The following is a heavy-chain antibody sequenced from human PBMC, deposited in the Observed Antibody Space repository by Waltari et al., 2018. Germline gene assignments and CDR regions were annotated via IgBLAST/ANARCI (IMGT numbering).Heavy chain of an antibody. V-gene: IGHV4-39*01. J-gene: IGHJ3*01. CDR1: GGSITNNIHY. Sequence: QLHLQESGPGLVKPSETLSLTCSVSGGSITNNIHYGGWIRQPPGKGLEWAVTCSYTGATYTNPSLKSRFTISGDTSKNQFSLKVNSVTAADTAVYDCATYVGASIGTAAFDVWGQGTMVTVSS. CDR3: ATYVGASIGTAAFDV. CDR2: CSYTGAT. D-gene: IGHD1-26*01.